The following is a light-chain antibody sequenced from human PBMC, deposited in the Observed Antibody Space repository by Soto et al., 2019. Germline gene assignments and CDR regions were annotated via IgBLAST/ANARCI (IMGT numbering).Light chain of an antibody. Sequence: DIQMTQSPSTLSASVGDRVTITCRASQNIHNYLAWYQQKPGEEPKLLIYEAANLESGVPSRFSGSGNGTEFTLTISSLQPDDFATYYCQQSNNYPLTFGQGTRVEI. CDR2: EAA. CDR1: QNIHNY. J-gene: IGKJ1*01. V-gene: IGKV1-5*03. CDR3: QQSNNYPLT.